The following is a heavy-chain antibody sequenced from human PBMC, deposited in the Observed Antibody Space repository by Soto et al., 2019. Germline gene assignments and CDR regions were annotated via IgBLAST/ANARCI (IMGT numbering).Heavy chain of an antibody. Sequence: SSETLSLTCTVSGGSISSSSYYWGWIRQPPGKGLEWIGSIYYSGSTYYNPSLKSRVTISVDTSKNQFSLKLSSVTAADTAVYYCARHSVYDILTGYLNWFDPWGQGTLVTVSS. CDR2: IYYSGST. V-gene: IGHV4-39*01. J-gene: IGHJ5*02. CDR1: GGSISSSSYY. CDR3: ARHSVYDILTGYLNWFDP. D-gene: IGHD3-9*01.